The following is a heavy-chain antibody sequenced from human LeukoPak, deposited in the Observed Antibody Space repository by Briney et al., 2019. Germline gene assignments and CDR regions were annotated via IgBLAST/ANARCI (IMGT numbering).Heavy chain of an antibody. Sequence: SETLSLTCAVSGGSISSGGYYWSWIRQPPGKGLEWMGYIHYSGSTNYNPSLKSRVTISVDTSKNQFSLRLSSVTAADTAVYYCARPYGSGSKWAFDIWGQGTMVTVSS. J-gene: IGHJ3*02. CDR1: GGSISSGGYY. V-gene: IGHV4-61*08. D-gene: IGHD3-10*01. CDR3: ARPYGSGSKWAFDI. CDR2: IHYSGST.